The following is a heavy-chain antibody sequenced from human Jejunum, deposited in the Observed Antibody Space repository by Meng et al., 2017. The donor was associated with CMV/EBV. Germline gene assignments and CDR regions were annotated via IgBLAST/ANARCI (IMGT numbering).Heavy chain of an antibody. D-gene: IGHD2-15*01. Sequence: NWVRQAPGQGLGWMGWMNPNNGNTGYAQKFQGRFTMTWNTSISTAYMELSSLRSEDTAIYYCASHQQFCSGGSCYSLGYYYGMDVWGQGTTVTVSS. CDR2: MNPNNGNT. CDR3: ASHQQFCSGGSCYSLGYYYGMDV. V-gene: IGHV1-8*01. J-gene: IGHJ6*02.